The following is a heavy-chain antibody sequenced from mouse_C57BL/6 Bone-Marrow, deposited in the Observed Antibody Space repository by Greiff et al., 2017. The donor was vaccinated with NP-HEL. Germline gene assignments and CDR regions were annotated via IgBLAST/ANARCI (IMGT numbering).Heavy chain of an antibody. D-gene: IGHD1-1*01. V-gene: IGHV1-54*01. CDR1: GYAFTNYL. Sequence: QVQLKESGAELVRPGTSVKVSCKASGYAFTNYLIEWVKQRPGQGLEWIGVLNPGSGGTNYNEKFKGKATLTVDKSSSTAYMQLSSLTSEDSAVYFCARGDCSSPYYYAMDYWGQGTSVTVSS. CDR2: LNPGSGGT. CDR3: ARGDCSSPYYYAMDY. J-gene: IGHJ4*01.